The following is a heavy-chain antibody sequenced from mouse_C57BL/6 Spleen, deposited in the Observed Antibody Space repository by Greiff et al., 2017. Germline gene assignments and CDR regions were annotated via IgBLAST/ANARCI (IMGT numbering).Heavy chain of an antibody. Sequence: VQLQQPGAELVKPGASVKMSCKASGYTFTSYWITWVKQRPGPGIEWIGDIYPGSGSTNYNEKFKSKATLTVDTSSSTAYMQLCSLTSDVSAVYYVARWGYYGSTSWFAYWCQGTLVTVSA. CDR3: ARWGYYGSTSWFAY. D-gene: IGHD1-1*01. J-gene: IGHJ3*01. CDR1: GYTFTSYW. CDR2: IYPGSGST. V-gene: IGHV1-55*01.